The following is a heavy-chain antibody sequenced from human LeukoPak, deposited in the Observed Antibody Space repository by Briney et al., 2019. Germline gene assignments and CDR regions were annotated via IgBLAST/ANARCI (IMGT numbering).Heavy chain of an antibody. D-gene: IGHD6-13*01. Sequence: GGSLRLSCAASGFTFSSYAMSWVRQAPGKGLEWVSAISSGGGSTYYAHSVKGRFTISRDNSKNTLYLQMNSLRAEDTAVYYCAKSPGYSSSWYDCWGQGTLVTVSS. CDR1: GFTFSSYA. J-gene: IGHJ5*01. CDR3: AKSPGYSSSWYDC. CDR2: ISSGGGST. V-gene: IGHV3-23*01.